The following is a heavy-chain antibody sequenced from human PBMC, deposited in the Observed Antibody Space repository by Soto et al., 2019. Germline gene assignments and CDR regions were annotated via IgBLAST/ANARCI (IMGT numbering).Heavy chain of an antibody. V-gene: IGHV4-30-2*01. J-gene: IGHJ5*02. CDR3: AGLGVTWGGLDP. D-gene: IGHD3-10*01. Sequence: QLQLQESGSGLVKPSQTLSLTCAVSGGSISSGGYSWSWIRQPPGKGLEWIGYIYHSGSTYYNPALTSRVTRSVARATNRPSLKLDSVTAADTAVYYSAGLGVTWGGLDPWGQANLVPVYS. CDR2: IYHSGST. CDR1: GGSISSGGYS.